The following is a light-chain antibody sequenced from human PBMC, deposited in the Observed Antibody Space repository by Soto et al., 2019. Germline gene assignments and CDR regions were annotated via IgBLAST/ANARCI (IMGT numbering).Light chain of an antibody. CDR2: GAS. Sequence: EIVMTQSPDTLSASPGERATLSCSASQSVNTNLAWYQQKPRQAPRLIIYGASTRATGIPARFSGSGSGTDFTLAISSLQSEDFAVYYCQQYKNWPSITFGQGTRLEIK. CDR3: QQYKNWPSIT. V-gene: IGKV3-15*01. J-gene: IGKJ5*01. CDR1: QSVNTN.